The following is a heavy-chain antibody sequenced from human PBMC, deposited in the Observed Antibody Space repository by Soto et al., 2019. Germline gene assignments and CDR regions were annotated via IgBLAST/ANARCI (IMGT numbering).Heavy chain of an antibody. CDR2: ISGNGGST. CDR1: GFTFSSYA. J-gene: IGHJ4*02. Sequence: GESLKISCAASGFTFSSYAMYWVRQAPGKGLEYVSSISGNGGSTDYANSVKGRFTISRDNSKNTLYLQMGSLRVEDMAVYYCARGLLGRGSSRYWGPFDYWGQGTLVTVSS. CDR3: ARGLLGRGSSRYWGPFDY. V-gene: IGHV3-64*01. D-gene: IGHD6-13*01.